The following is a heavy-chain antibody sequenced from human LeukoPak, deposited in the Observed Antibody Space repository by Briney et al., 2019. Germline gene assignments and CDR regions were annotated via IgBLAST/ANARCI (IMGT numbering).Heavy chain of an antibody. CDR1: DGSINSYY. D-gene: IGHD2-2*01. Sequence: SETLSLTCSVSDGSINSYYWSWIRQPPGKGLEWIGEINHSGSTYYNPSLKSRVTISVDRSKNQFSLKLSSLTAADTAVYYCARDRIVVAPGHYYYYGMDVWGQGTTVTVSS. CDR2: INHSGST. CDR3: ARDRIVVAPGHYYYYGMDV. V-gene: IGHV4-34*01. J-gene: IGHJ6*02.